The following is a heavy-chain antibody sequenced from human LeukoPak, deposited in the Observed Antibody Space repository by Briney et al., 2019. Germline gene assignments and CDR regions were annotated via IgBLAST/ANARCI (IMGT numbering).Heavy chain of an antibody. Sequence: GGSLRLSCAASGFTFSNAWMSWARQAPGKGLEWVAVISYDGSNKYYADSVKGRFTISRDNSKNTLYLQMNSLRAEDTAVYYCAKEKWPGYSYGPFDYWGQGTLVTVSS. D-gene: IGHD5-18*01. CDR1: GFTFSNAW. V-gene: IGHV3-30*18. J-gene: IGHJ4*02. CDR3: AKEKWPGYSYGPFDY. CDR2: ISYDGSNK.